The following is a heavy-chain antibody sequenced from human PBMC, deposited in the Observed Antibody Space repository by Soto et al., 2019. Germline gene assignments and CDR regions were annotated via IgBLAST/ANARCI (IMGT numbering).Heavy chain of an antibody. V-gene: IGHV1-3*01. D-gene: IGHD1-26*01. CDR3: ARDVGDTGD. J-gene: IGHJ4*02. CDR1: GYTFTSYA. CDR2: INAGNGNT. Sequence: QVQLVQSGAEVKKPGASVKVSCKASGYTFTSYAMHWVRQAPGQRLEWMGWINAGNGNTKYSQKFQGRVTITRDTSASTAYRELGSPRSDDTAVYYCARDVGDTGDWGQGTLVTVSS.